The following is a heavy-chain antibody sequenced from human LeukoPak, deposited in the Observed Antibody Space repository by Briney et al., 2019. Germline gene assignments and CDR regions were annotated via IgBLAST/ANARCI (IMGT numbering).Heavy chain of an antibody. CDR2: INSDGTST. Sequence: GGSLRLSCGASGFTFSTTWMHWVRQAPGKGLVCVSRINSDGTSTVYADSVKGRFTISRDNSKNTLYLQMNSLRAEDTAVYYCAKVGSSGWYYYYMDVWGKGTTVTISS. CDR3: AKVGSSGWYYYYMDV. V-gene: IGHV3-74*01. CDR1: GFTFSTTW. D-gene: IGHD6-19*01. J-gene: IGHJ6*03.